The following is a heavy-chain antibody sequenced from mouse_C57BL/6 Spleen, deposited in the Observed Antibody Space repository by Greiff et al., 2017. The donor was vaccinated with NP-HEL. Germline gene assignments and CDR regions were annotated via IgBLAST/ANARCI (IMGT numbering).Heavy chain of an antibody. Sequence: QVQLQQPGAELVRPGSSVKLSCKASGYTFTSYWMDWVKQRPGQGLEWIGNIYPSDSETHYNQKFKDKATLTVDKSSSTAYMQLSSLTSEDSAVYYCARSGNTRGFMDYWGQGTSVTVSS. CDR1: GYTFTSYW. V-gene: IGHV1-61*01. D-gene: IGHD2-1*01. CDR3: ARSGNTRGFMDY. CDR2: IYPSDSET. J-gene: IGHJ4*01.